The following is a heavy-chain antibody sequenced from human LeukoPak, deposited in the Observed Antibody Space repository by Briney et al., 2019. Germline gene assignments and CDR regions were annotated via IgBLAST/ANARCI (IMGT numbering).Heavy chain of an antibody. J-gene: IGHJ4*02. CDR2: INTDGSST. Sequence: GGSLRLSCAASGFTFSSYWMHWIRQAPGKGLVWVSRINTDGSSTSYADSVKGRFTISRDNAKNTLYLQMNSLRAEDTAVYYCARMNYYDSSGYDYPLGYWGQGTLVTVSS. CDR3: ARMNYYDSSGYDYPLGY. V-gene: IGHV3-74*01. CDR1: GFTFSSYW. D-gene: IGHD3-22*01.